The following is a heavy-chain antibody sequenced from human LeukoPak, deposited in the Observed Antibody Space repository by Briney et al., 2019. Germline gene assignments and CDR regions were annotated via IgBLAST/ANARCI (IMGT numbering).Heavy chain of an antibody. CDR1: GFTFSSYS. D-gene: IGHD5-12*01. CDR2: ISSSSSYI. Sequence: PGGSLRLSCAASGFTFSSYSMNWVRQAPGKGLEWVSSISSSSSYIYYADSVKGRFTISRDNAKNSLYLQMNSLRAVDTAVYYCAPSGYDSLVGPSVVYWGQGTLVTVSS. J-gene: IGHJ4*02. V-gene: IGHV3-21*01. CDR3: APSGYDSLVGPSVVY.